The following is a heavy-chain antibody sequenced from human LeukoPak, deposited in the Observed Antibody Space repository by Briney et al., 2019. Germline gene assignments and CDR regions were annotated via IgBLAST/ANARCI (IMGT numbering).Heavy chain of an antibody. CDR1: GFTFSSYG. CDR2: ISGSGGST. CDR3: AKLLAWRATVKPDY. D-gene: IGHD4-17*01. Sequence: GGSLRLSCAASGFTFSSYGMSWVRQAPGKGLEWVSAISGSGGSTYCADSVKGRFTISRDNSKNTLYLQMNSLRAEDTAVYYCAKLLAWRATVKPDYWGQGTLVTVSS. V-gene: IGHV3-23*01. J-gene: IGHJ4*02.